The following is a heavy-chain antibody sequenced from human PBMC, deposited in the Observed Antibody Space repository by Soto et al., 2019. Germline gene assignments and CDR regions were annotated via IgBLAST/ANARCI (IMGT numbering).Heavy chain of an antibody. V-gene: IGHV3-23*01. J-gene: IGHJ2*01. CDR3: ARKVLGSTSRPDWWYFDL. D-gene: IGHD2-2*01. CDR2: ISGGGDRT. CDR1: GFTFINYA. Sequence: EVQLLESGGGLVQPGGSLRLSCVGSGFTFINYAMNWVRQTPGKGLEWVSTISGGGDRTFDADTVKGRFTISRDNSENTVNLQMNSLRADDTAVYYCARKVLGSTSRPDWWYFDLWGRGTLVTVSS.